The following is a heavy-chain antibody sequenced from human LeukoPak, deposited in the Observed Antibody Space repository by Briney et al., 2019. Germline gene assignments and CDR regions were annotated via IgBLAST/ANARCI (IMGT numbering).Heavy chain of an antibody. J-gene: IGHJ4*02. D-gene: IGHD5-18*01. CDR1: GCTFSSYA. CDR3: ASIHSGYSYGMYYFDY. CDR2: IIPIFGTA. V-gene: IGHV1-69*13. Sequence: SVKVSCKASGCTFSSYAIHWVRQAPGQGLEWMGGIIPIFGTANYAQKFQGRVTITADESTSTAYMELSSLRSEDTAVYYWASIHSGYSYGMYYFDYWGQGTLVTVSS.